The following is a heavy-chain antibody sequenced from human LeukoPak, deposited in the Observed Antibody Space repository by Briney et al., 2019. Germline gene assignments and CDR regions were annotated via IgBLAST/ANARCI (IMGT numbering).Heavy chain of an antibody. Sequence: GRSLRLSCAASGFSFRSYAMHWVRQAPGKGLEWVTVIANDGRDNKYADSVRGRFTISRDNSKNTVYLQMDSLRVEDMAVYYCAKDSKITSADYYFDYWGLGTLVTVSS. V-gene: IGHV3-30*04. D-gene: IGHD6-13*01. CDR3: AKDSKITSADYYFDY. J-gene: IGHJ4*02. CDR2: IANDGRDN. CDR1: GFSFRSYA.